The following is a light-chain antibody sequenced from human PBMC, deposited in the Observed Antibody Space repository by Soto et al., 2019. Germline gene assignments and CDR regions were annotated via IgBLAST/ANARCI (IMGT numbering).Light chain of an antibody. Sequence: QSALTQPPSASGSPGQSVTISCTGTSSDVRDYNYVSWYQQHPGKAPKLMIYEVSKRPSGVPDRFSGSKSGNTASLTVSGLQAEDEADYYCSSYAGSLYVFGTGTELTVL. CDR3: SSYAGSLYV. CDR2: EVS. V-gene: IGLV2-8*01. J-gene: IGLJ1*01. CDR1: SSDVRDYNY.